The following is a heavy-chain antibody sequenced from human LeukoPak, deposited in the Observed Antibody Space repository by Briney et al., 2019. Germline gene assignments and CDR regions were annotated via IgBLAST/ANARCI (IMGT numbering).Heavy chain of an antibody. CDR1: GFTSSSYG. CDR3: AKDEKRYCSGGSCLAIDY. D-gene: IGHD2-15*01. J-gene: IGHJ4*02. Sequence: PGGSLRLSCAASGFTSSSYGMHWVRQAPGKGLEWVAFIRYDGSNKYYADSVKGRFTISRDNSKNTLYLQMNSLRAEDTAVYYCAKDEKRYCSGGSCLAIDYWGQGTLVTVSS. CDR2: IRYDGSNK. V-gene: IGHV3-30*02.